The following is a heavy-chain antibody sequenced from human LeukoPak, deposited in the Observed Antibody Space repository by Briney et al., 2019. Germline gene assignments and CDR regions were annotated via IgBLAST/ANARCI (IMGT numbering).Heavy chain of an antibody. V-gene: IGHV4-31*03. CDR1: GGSISSGGYY. J-gene: IGHJ4*02. CDR3: AVGYYGSGTPFDY. CDR2: IYYSGST. Sequence: PSETLSLTCTVSGGSISSGGYYWSWIRQHSGKGLEWIGYIYYSGSTYYNPSLKSRVTISVDTSKNQFSLKLSSVTAADTAVYYCAVGYYGSGTPFDYWGQGTLVTVSS. D-gene: IGHD3-10*01.